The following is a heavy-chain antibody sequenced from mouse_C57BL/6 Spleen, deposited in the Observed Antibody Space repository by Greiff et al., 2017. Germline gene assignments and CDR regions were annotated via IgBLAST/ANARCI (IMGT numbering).Heavy chain of an antibody. V-gene: IGHV5-16*01. CDR3: ARVGGLYAMDY. Sequence: EAKLMESEGGLVQPGSSMKLSCTASGFTFSDYYMAWVRQVPEKGLEWVANINYDGSSTYYLDSLKSRFIISRDNAKNILYLQMSSLKSEDTATYYCARVGGLYAMDYWGQGTSVTVAS. J-gene: IGHJ4*01. CDR1: GFTFSDYY. CDR2: INYDGSST. D-gene: IGHD3-3*01.